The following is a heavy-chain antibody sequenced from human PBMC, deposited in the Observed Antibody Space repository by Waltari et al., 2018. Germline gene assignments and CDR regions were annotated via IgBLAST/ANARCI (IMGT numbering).Heavy chain of an antibody. CDR1: GFTVSRYW. CDR2: INYDGSQK. V-gene: IGHV3-7*01. D-gene: IGHD2-2*01. Sequence: DVQLVESGGGLVQPGGSLRLSCGASGFTVSRYWMSWVRPTPGKGLQWLANINYDGSQKYYVDSVKGRFTISRDNAKNSVYLQMNSLRVEDTAVYYCAKSRGFEYWGQGALITVSS. CDR3: AKSRGFEY. J-gene: IGHJ4*02.